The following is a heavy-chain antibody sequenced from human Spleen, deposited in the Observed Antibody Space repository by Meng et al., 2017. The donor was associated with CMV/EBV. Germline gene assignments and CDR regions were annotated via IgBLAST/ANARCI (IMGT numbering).Heavy chain of an antibody. CDR1: GYTFTSYY. J-gene: IGHJ4*02. D-gene: IGHD5-18*01. CDR3: ARDGGGADTSMVHFDY. V-gene: IGHV1-46*01. Sequence: SGYTFTSYYIHWVRQAHGQGLEWMGIMNPSAGSTKYAQKFQGRVTMTRDTSTSTVYMELSSLRSEDTAVYYCARDGGGADTSMVHFDYWGQGTLVTVSS. CDR2: MNPSAGST.